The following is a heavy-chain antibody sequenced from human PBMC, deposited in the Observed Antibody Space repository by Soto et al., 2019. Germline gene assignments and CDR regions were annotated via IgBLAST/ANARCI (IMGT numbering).Heavy chain of an antibody. CDR1: GGHISSYS. CDR2: IYYSGST. V-gene: IGHV4-59*08. J-gene: IGHJ6*03. Sequence: SETLSLPCTVSGGHISSYSWRWIRQPPGKGLEWIGYIYYSGSTNYNPSHKSRVTISVDTSKNQFPLKLSSVTAADTAVYYCACSLYSNYYYYSYLDVWGKGTTVTGSS. CDR3: ACSLYSNYYYYSYLDV. D-gene: IGHD4-4*01.